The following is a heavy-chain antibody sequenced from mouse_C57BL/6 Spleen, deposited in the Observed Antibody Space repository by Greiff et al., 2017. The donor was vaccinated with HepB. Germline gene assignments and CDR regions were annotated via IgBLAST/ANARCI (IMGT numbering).Heavy chain of an antibody. D-gene: IGHD1-1*01. V-gene: IGHV1S81*02. Sequence: VQLQQSGAELVKAGASVKMSCKASGYTFTSYWMHWVKQRLGQGLEWFAETNPTNGRTYYNEKFKSKATLTVDKSSSTAYMLLSGPTFEDSAVYYCARSKKIVATYFDYWGQGTTLIVSS. J-gene: IGHJ2*01. CDR2: TNPTNGRT. CDR1: GYTFTSYW. CDR3: ARSKKIVATYFDY.